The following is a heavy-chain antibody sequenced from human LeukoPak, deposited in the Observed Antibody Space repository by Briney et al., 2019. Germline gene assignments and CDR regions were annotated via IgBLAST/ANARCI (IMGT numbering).Heavy chain of an antibody. Sequence: ASVKVSCKASGYTFTGYYMHWVRQAPGQGLEWMGWINPNSGGTNYAQKFQGRVTMTRDTSISTAYMELSRLRSDDTAVYYCARNVYYYDSSGYYSYVYWGQGTLVTVSS. V-gene: IGHV1-2*02. J-gene: IGHJ4*02. D-gene: IGHD3-22*01. CDR2: INPNSGGT. CDR3: ARNVYYYDSSGYYSYVY. CDR1: GYTFTGYY.